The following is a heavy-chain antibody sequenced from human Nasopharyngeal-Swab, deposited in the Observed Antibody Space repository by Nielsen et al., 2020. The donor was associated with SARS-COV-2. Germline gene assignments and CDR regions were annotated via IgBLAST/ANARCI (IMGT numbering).Heavy chain of an antibody. CDR1: GYTFTSEG. J-gene: IGHJ4*02. CDR3: ARYWYSSSPFDY. CDR2: ISAYNGNT. V-gene: IGHV1-18*01. D-gene: IGHD6-6*01. Sequence: ASGKVPCKASGYTFTSEGISGVRQAPGQGLEWMGWISAYNGNTNYAQKLQGRVTMTTDTSTSTAYMELRSLRSDDTAVYYCARYWYSSSPFDYWGQGTLVTVSS.